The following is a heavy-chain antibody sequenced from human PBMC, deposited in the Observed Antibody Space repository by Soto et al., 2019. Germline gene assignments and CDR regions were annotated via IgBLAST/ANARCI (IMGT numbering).Heavy chain of an antibody. Sequence: QVQLQESGPGLVKPSQTLSLTCTVSGGSISSGDYYWSWIRQPPGKGLEWIGYIYYSGSTYYNPSLKSRVTISXXTXKXXFSLKLSSVTAADTAVYYCARDHRRTYQLLEPRDYWGQGTLVTVSS. V-gene: IGHV4-30-4*01. CDR3: ARDHRRTYQLLEPRDY. CDR2: IYYSGST. D-gene: IGHD2-2*01. CDR1: GGSISSGDYY. J-gene: IGHJ4*02.